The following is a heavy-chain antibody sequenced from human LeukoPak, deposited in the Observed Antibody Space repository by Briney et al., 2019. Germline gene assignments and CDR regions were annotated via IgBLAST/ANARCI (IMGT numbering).Heavy chain of an antibody. CDR1: GFTFSRYS. J-gene: IGHJ4*02. CDR2: ISSSSSYI. D-gene: IGHD1-26*01. Sequence: GGSLRLSCAASGFTFSRYSMNCVRQAPGKGLEWVSSISSSSSYIYYTDSVKGRFTISRDNAKNSLYLQMNSLRAEDTAMYYCARDAGAGWELLVRNDYWGQGTLVTVSS. V-gene: IGHV3-21*01. CDR3: ARDAGAGWELLVRNDY.